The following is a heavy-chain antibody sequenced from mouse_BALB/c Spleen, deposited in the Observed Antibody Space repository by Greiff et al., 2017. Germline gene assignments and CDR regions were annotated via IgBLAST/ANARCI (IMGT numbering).Heavy chain of an antibody. CDR2: IYPGSGST. Sequence: LQQPGSELVRPGASVKLSCKASGYTFTSYWMHWVKQRPGQGLEWIGNIYPGSGSTNYDEKFKSKATLTVDTSSSTAYMQLSSLTSEDSAVYYCTRRGSYAMDYWGQGTSVTVSS. J-gene: IGHJ4*01. CDR1: GYTFTSYW. V-gene: IGHV1S22*01. CDR3: TRRGSYAMDY.